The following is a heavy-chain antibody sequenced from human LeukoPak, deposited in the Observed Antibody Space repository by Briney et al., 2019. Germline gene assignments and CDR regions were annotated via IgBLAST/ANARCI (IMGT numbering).Heavy chain of an antibody. V-gene: IGHV1-18*01. D-gene: IGHD3-22*01. J-gene: IGHJ4*02. CDR3: AREVPYDSSVYYQPLDY. CDR2: ISAYNGKT. Sequence: ASVKVSCKASGYTFTSYGINWVRQAPGQGLEWMGWISAYNGKTNYTQKLQGRVTMTTDTSTSTAYMELRSLRSDDTVVYYCAREVPYDSSVYYQPLDYWGQGTLVTVSS. CDR1: GYTFTSYG.